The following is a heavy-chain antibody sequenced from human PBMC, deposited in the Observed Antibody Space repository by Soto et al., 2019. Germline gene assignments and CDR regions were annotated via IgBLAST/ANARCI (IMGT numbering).Heavy chain of an antibody. D-gene: IGHD3-10*01. V-gene: IGHV4-31*03. J-gene: IGHJ6*02. Sequence: PSETLSLTCTVSGGSISSGGYYWSWIRQHPGKGLEWIGDIYYSGSTYFNPSLKSRLTISVDTSKNQFSLQRSSVTAADTAVYYCARDSSRGGAYYYYYGMDVWGQGTTVTVSS. CDR2: IYYSGST. CDR3: ARDSSRGGAYYYYYGMDV. CDR1: GGSISSGGYY.